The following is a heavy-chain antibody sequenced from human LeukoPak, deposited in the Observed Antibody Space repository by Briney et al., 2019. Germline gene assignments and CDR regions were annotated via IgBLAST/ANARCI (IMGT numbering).Heavy chain of an antibody. D-gene: IGHD2-2*02. V-gene: IGHV3-21*01. CDR2: ISSSSSYI. J-gene: IGHJ3*02. CDR3: ARDADRYCSSTSCYTPRDAFDI. CDR1: GFTFSGYW. Sequence: GGSLRLSCAASGFTFSGYWMSWVRQAPGKGLEWVSSISSSSSYIYYADSVKGRFTISRDNAKNSLYLQMNSLRAEDTAVYYCARDADRYCSSTSCYTPRDAFDIWGQGTMVTVSS.